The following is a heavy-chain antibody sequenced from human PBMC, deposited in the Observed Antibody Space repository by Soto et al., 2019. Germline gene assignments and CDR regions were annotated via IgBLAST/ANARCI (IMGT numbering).Heavy chain of an antibody. CDR2: INPNSGGT. V-gene: IGHV1-2*04. D-gene: IGHD6-19*01. J-gene: IGHJ6*02. CDR3: ARDREVSSGWYAVRTYYYDGMDV. Sequence: ASVKVSCKASGYTFTGYYMHWVRQAPGQGLEWMGWINPNSGGTNYAQKFQGWVTMTRDTSISTAYMELSRLRSDDTAVYYCARDREVSSGWYAVRTYYYDGMDVWGQGTTVTVS. CDR1: GYTFTGYY.